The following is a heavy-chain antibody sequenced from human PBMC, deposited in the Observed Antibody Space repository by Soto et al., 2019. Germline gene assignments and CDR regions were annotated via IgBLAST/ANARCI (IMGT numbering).Heavy chain of an antibody. J-gene: IGHJ3*02. V-gene: IGHV5-10-1*01. D-gene: IGHD3-22*01. CDR2: IDPSDSYT. Sequence: RGEFLKFSCKGSGYSFTSYWISWVRQMPGKGLEWMGGIDPSDSYTNYSPSFQGHVTISADKSISTAYLQWSSLKASETAMYYCARHRNYESSGAFDIWGQGKMVTVSS. CDR3: ARHRNYESSGAFDI. CDR1: GYSFTSYW.